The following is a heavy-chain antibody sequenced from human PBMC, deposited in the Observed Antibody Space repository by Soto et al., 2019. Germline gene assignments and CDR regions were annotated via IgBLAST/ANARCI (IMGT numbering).Heavy chain of an antibody. Sequence: QVRLQESGPGLVKPAQTLSLTCTVSGGSISSGGYYWSWIRQHPGKGLEWIGYIYYSGSTYYNPSLMSRVTISVDTSKNQFSLKLSCVTTADTAVYYCARYIGGGSHGWFDPWGQGTLVTVSS. CDR3: ARYIGGGSHGWFDP. V-gene: IGHV4-31*03. D-gene: IGHD2-15*01. CDR2: IYYSGST. CDR1: GGSISSGGYY. J-gene: IGHJ5*02.